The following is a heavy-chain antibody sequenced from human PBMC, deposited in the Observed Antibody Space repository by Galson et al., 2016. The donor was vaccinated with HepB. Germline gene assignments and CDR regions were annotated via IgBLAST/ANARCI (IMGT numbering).Heavy chain of an antibody. V-gene: IGHV3-7*03. Sequence: SLRLSCAASGFTLSRFWMSWVRQAPGKGLEWVANINQDGSQKNYVDSVEGRFTISRDYAKNSQYLQMSSLRAEDTAVYYCASEPTKSNEGYWGQGTLVSGSS. CDR3: ASEPTKSNEGY. D-gene: IGHD1-1*01. J-gene: IGHJ4*02. CDR1: GFTLSRFW. CDR2: INQDGSQK.